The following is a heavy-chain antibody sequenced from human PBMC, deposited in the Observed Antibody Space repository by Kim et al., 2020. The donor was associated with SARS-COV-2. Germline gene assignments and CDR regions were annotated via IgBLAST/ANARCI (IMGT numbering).Heavy chain of an antibody. V-gene: IGHV1-18*01. D-gene: IGHD6-19*01. CDR3: AIVYSSYYFDY. J-gene: IGHJ4*02. Sequence: NYAQKLQGIVTMTTDTSTSTAYMELRSLRSDDTAVYYCAIVYSSYYFDYWGQGTLVTVSS.